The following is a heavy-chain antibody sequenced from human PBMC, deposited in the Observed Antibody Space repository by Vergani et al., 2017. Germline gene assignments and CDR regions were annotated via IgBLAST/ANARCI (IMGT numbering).Heavy chain of an antibody. Sequence: QVQLQESGPGLVKPSQTLSLTCAVSGGSISSGGYYWSWIRQHPGKGLEWIGYIYYSGSTYYNPSLKSRVTISADTSKNQFSLELTSVTAADTAVYYCARYYYSSGSYRFDYWGQGTLVSVSS. V-gene: IGHV4-31*11. D-gene: IGHD3-10*01. CDR3: ARYYYSSGSYRFDY. J-gene: IGHJ4*02. CDR2: IYYSGST. CDR1: GGSISSGGYY.